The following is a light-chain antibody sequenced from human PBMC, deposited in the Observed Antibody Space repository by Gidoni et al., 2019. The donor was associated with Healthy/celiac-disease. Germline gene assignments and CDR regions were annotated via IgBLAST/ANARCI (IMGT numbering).Light chain of an antibody. CDR2: GAS. J-gene: IGKJ4*01. CDR3: QQYSNWLALT. CDR1: QSVSSN. V-gene: IGKV3-15*01. Sequence: VMTQYPATLDVPPAETATLTCRATQSVSSNLAWYQQKPGQDPRLLIYGASTKATGIPARFSSGWSGAEFTLIISSLQYEDVAVYFCQQYSNWLALTFGGGTKVEIK.